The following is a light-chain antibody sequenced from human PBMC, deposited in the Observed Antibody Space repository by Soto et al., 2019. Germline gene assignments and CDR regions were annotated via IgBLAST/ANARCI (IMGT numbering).Light chain of an antibody. Sequence: QTVVTQPPSASGTPGQRVTISCSGSSSSIGSNYVYWYQQLPGTAPKLLIYRNNQRPSGVPDRFSGSKSGTSASLAISGLRSEDEADYYCAAWDDSLDVVFGGGTKLTVL. J-gene: IGLJ2*01. V-gene: IGLV1-47*01. CDR2: RNN. CDR1: SSSIGSNY. CDR3: AAWDDSLDVV.